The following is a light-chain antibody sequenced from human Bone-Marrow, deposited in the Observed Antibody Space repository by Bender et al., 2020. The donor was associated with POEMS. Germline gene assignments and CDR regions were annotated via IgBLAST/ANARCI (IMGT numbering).Light chain of an antibody. J-gene: IGLJ2*01. CDR3: SSFRTGSTPVV. Sequence: QSALTQPASVSGSPGQSITISCTGTSSDVGGYNYVSWYQQHPGKAPKLIIYDVSNRPSGVSDRFSGSKSGNTASLTISGLQAEDEADYYCSSFRTGSTPVVFGGGTKLTVL. CDR2: DVS. V-gene: IGLV2-14*01. CDR1: SSDVGGYNY.